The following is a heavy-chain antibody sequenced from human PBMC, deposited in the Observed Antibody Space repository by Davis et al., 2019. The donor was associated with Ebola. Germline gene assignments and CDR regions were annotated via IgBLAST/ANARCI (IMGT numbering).Heavy chain of an antibody. Sequence: PGGSLRLSCAASGFTFSSYEMNWVRQAPGKGLEWVSYISSSGSTIYYADSVKGRFTISRDNAKNSLYLQMNSLRAEDTAVYYCAREAYDFWSGYHYYYYGMDVWGQGTTVTVSS. V-gene: IGHV3-48*03. CDR3: AREAYDFWSGYHYYYYGMDV. J-gene: IGHJ6*02. CDR1: GFTFSSYE. CDR2: ISSSGSTI. D-gene: IGHD3-3*01.